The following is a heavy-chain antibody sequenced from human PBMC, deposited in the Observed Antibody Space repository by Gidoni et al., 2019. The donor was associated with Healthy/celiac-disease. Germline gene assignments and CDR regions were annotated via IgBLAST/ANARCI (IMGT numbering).Heavy chain of an antibody. J-gene: IGHJ5*02. CDR3: ARGVHWVKLVVRRNWFDP. D-gene: IGHD6-6*01. CDR1: GFPFSSSW. V-gene: IGHV3-7*04. Sequence: EVQLVESGGGLVQPGGSLRLSCAASGFPFSSSWMSWVRPAPGKGLEWVANIKQDGSEKYYVDSVKGRFTISRDNAKNSLYLKMNSLRAEDTAVYYCARGVHWVKLVVRRNWFDPWGQGTLVTVSS. CDR2: IKQDGSEK.